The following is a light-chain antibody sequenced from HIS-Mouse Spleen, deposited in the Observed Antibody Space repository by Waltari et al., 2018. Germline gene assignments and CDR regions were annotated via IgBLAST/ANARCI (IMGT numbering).Light chain of an antibody. CDR1: QGISSW. Sequence: DIQMTQSPSSVSASVGDRVSITCRASQGISSWLAWYPQKPGKAPKRLIYAASRLQSGVPSRFSGSGSGTDFTLTISSLQPEDFATYYCQQANSFPYTFGQGTKLEIK. CDR2: AAS. J-gene: IGKJ2*01. CDR3: QQANSFPYT. V-gene: IGKV1-12*01.